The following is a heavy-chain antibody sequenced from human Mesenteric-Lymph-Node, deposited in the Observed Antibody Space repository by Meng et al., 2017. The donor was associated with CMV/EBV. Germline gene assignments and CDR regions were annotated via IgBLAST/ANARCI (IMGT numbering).Heavy chain of an antibody. J-gene: IGHJ4*02. CDR3: ARGLYDFWSGYYPDY. D-gene: IGHD3-3*01. Sequence: GESLKISCAASGFTFSSYSMNWVRQAPGKGLEWVSSISSSSYIYYADSVKGRFTISRDNAKNSLYLQMNSLRAEDTAVYYCARGLYDFWSGYYPDYWGQGTLVTVSS. CDR2: ISSSSYI. CDR1: GFTFSSYS. V-gene: IGHV3-21*01.